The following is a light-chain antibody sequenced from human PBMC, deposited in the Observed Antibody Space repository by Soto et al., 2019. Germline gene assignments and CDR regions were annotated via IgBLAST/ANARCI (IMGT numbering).Light chain of an antibody. CDR3: QQYGNSPIT. CDR1: QGVTTN. CDR2: DVS. V-gene: IGKV3-20*01. Sequence: TQSPGTLSVSPGERATLSCRAAQGVTTNFAWYQQKSGQSPRLLIYDVSNRATGVPARFSGSGSGTDFTLTISRLEPEDFAVYYCQQYGNSPITFGQGTRLEI. J-gene: IGKJ5*01.